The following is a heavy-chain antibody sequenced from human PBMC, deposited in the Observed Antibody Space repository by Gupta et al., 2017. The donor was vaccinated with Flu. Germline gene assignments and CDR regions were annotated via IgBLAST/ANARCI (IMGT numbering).Heavy chain of an antibody. J-gene: IGHJ5*01. V-gene: IGHV3-9*01. CDR3: AVSGSGEGWFDS. CDR2: INWSSDMR. CDR1: TIDGYT. Sequence: TIDGYTMHWVRQAPGKGLEWVSGINWSSDMRGYADAVKGRFIISRDNAKNSLYLEMNSLRAEDTARYYCAVSGSGEGWFDSWGRGIPVTVSS. D-gene: IGHD6-19*01.